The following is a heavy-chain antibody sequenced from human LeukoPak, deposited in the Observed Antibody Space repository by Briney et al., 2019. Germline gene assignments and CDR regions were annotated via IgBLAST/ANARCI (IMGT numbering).Heavy chain of an antibody. D-gene: IGHD5-24*01. Sequence: SETLSLTCAVYGGSFSGYYWSWIRQPPGKGLEWIGEINHSGSTNYNPSLKSRVTISVDTSKNQFSLKLSSVTAADTAVYYCARMRDGYEGWLDPWGQGTLVTVSS. V-gene: IGHV4-34*01. CDR3: ARMRDGYEGWLDP. J-gene: IGHJ5*02. CDR1: GGSFSGYY. CDR2: INHSGST.